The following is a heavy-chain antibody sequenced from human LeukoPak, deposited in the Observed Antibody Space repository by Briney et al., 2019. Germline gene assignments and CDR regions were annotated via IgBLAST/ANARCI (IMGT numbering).Heavy chain of an antibody. V-gene: IGHV4-34*01. CDR1: GGSFSGYY. D-gene: IGHD6-19*01. CDR2: INHSGST. CDR3: AIMNGDSSGRYYFDY. Sequence: SETLSLTCAVYGGSFSGYYWSWIRQPPGKGLEWIGEINHSGSTNYNPSLKSRVTISVDTSKNQFSLKLSSVTAADTAVYYCAIMNGDSSGRYYFDYWGQGTLATVSS. J-gene: IGHJ4*02.